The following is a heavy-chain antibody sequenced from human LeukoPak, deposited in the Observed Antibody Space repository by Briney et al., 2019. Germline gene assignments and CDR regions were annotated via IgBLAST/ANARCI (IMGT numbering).Heavy chain of an antibody. J-gene: IGHJ6*02. V-gene: IGHV1-18*01. CDR2: ISAYNGNT. Sequence: AASVKVSCKASGYTFTSYGISWVRQAPGQGLEWMGWISAYNGNTNYAQKLQGRVTMTTDTSTSTAYMELRSLRSDDTAVYYCARDRYCSSTSCYLGGSVTGGLYYYYYGMDVWGQGTTVTVSS. CDR3: ARDRYCSSTSCYLGGSVTGGLYYYYYGMDV. D-gene: IGHD2-2*01. CDR1: GYTFTSYG.